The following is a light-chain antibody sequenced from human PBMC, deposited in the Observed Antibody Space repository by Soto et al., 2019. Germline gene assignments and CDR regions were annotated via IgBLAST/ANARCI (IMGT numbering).Light chain of an antibody. CDR2: LGS. Sequence: EIVMTQSPPSLTVTPGEPASISCRSIQRLLHSNGNTFLDWYLQKPGQSPQLLIYLGSNRASGVPDRVRGSEAGTDFTLKISRVEAEDVGVYYCMQALQTPYTFGQGTKVDIK. V-gene: IGKV2-28*01. CDR3: MQALQTPYT. CDR1: QRLLHSNGNTF. J-gene: IGKJ2*01.